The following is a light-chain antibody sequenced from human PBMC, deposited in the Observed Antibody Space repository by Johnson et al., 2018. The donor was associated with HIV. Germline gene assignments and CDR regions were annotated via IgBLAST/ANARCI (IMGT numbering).Light chain of an antibody. J-gene: IGLJ1*01. CDR2: DNN. V-gene: IGLV1-51*01. CDR3: GTWDRLTIFFV. CDR1: LPKQY. Sequence: QSVLTQPPSVSVSPGQTARITCSGDALPKQYAYWYQQLPGTAPKLLIYDNNKRPSGIPDRFSGSKSGTSATLGITGLQTGDEADYYCGTWDRLTIFFVFGTGTRVSVL.